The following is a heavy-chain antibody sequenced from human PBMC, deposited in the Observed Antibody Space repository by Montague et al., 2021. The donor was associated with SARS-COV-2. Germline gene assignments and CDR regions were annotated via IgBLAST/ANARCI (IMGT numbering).Heavy chain of an antibody. CDR3: ARQVGTMIVVVIIKLRYYFDY. Sequence: SETLSLTCTVSGGSTSSSSYYWGWIRQPPGKGLEWIGSTYYSGSTYYNPSLKSRVTISVDTSKNQFSLKLSSVTAADTAVYYCARQVGTMIVVVIIKLRYYFDYWGQGTLVTVSS. CDR2: TYYSGST. J-gene: IGHJ4*02. CDR1: GGSTSSSSYY. D-gene: IGHD3-22*01. V-gene: IGHV4-39*01.